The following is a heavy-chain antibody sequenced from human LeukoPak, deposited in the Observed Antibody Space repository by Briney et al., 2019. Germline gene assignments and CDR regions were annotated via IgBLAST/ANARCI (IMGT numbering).Heavy chain of an antibody. CDR3: ARDGGRDYDWGTFDI. CDR2: IYSSGST. D-gene: IGHD3-16*01. V-gene: IGHV4-59*01. CDR1: ADSISSYY. J-gene: IGHJ3*02. Sequence: PSETLSLTCAVSADSISSYYWTWIRQPPGKGLEWIGYIYSSGSTSYNPSLKSRVTISLDTSKNQFSLKLSSVTAADTAVYFCARDGGRDYDWGTFDIWGQGTMVTVSS.